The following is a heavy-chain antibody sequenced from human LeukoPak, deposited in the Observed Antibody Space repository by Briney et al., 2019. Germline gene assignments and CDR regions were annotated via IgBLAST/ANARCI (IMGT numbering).Heavy chain of an antibody. J-gene: IGHJ5*02. V-gene: IGHV4-39*07. CDR2: VYYSGST. CDR1: GGSISSGTYY. CDR3: ARDSPDCGSTTCYKDWFDP. D-gene: IGHD2-2*02. Sequence: SETLSLTCTVSGGSISSGTYYWGWIRQPPGKGLQWIGSVYYSGSTYYNPSLQSRVTISVDTSKNHFSLKLSSVTAADTAVYYCARDSPDCGSTTCYKDWFDPWGQGTLVTVSS.